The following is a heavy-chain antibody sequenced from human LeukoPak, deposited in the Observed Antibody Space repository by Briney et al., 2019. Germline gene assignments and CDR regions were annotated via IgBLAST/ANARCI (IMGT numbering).Heavy chain of an antibody. J-gene: IGHJ4*02. Sequence: GASVKVSCKASGYTFTNYAMHWVRQAPGQRLEWMGWINAGNGNTHYSQDFQGRVTFTRDTSASTAYMELSSLRSEDMAVYYCARDNLFPSEGAYFDYWGQGTLVTVSS. D-gene: IGHD1-26*01. CDR2: INAGNGNT. V-gene: IGHV1-3*03. CDR1: GYTFTNYA. CDR3: ARDNLFPSEGAYFDY.